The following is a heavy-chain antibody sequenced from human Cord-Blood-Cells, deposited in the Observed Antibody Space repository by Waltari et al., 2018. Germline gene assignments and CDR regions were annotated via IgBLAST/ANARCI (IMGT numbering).Heavy chain of an antibody. CDR3: ATCPPSSTSCYYAGY. Sequence: QVQLVQSGAEVKKPGSSVKVSCKASGGTFSSYAISWVRQAPGQGLEWMGVIIPIFGTANDAQKFQGRVTITADKSTSTAYMELSSLRSEDTAVYYCATCPPSSTSCYYAGYWGQGTLVTVSS. D-gene: IGHD2-2*01. J-gene: IGHJ4*02. CDR1: GGTFSSYA. V-gene: IGHV1-69*06. CDR2: IIPIFGTA.